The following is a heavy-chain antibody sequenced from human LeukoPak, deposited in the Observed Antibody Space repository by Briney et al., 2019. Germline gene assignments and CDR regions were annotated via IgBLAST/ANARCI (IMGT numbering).Heavy chain of an antibody. V-gene: IGHV4-34*01. D-gene: IGHD1-14*01. J-gene: IGHJ4*02. CDR1: GGSISSYY. Sequence: PSETLSLTCTVSGGSISSYYWTWIRQPPGKGLEWIGEINHSGSTNYNPSLKSRVTISVDTSKNQFSLKLSSVTAADTAVYYCARTGGPSDDYWGQGTLVTVSS. CDR3: ARTGGPSDDY. CDR2: INHSGST.